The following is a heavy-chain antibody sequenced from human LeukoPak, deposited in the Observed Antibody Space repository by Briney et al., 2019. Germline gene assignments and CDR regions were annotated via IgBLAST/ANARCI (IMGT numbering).Heavy chain of an antibody. V-gene: IGHV3-30*18. CDR2: MSYDGDNK. Sequence: PGRSLRLSCAASGFTFSDFGMHWVRQAPGKGLEWVAVMSYDGDNKYYADSVKGRFTISRDNSKNTLYLQMNSLRAEDTAVYYCAKDPTDSSGYSNHYYYYMDVWGKGTTVTVSS. J-gene: IGHJ6*03. D-gene: IGHD3-22*01. CDR3: AKDPTDSSGYSNHYYYYMDV. CDR1: GFTFSDFG.